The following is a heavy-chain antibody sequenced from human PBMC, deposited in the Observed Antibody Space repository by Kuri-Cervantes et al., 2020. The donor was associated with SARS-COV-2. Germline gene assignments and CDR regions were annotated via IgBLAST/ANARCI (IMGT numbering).Heavy chain of an antibody. D-gene: IGHD2-8*02. Sequence: GGSLRLSCEVSGFTLNTYAIHWVRQAPGKGLEWVAVISYDGSNKYYADSVKGRFTISRDNSKNTLYLQMNSLRAEDTAVYYCARELVFFDYWGQGTLVTVSS. CDR3: ARELVFFDY. V-gene: IGHV3-30-3*01. J-gene: IGHJ4*02. CDR1: GFTLNTYA. CDR2: ISYDGSNK.